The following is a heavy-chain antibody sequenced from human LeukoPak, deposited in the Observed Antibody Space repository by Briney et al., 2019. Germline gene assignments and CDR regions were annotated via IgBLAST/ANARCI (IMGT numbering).Heavy chain of an antibody. D-gene: IGHD2-15*01. Sequence: ASVKVCCSASGYTFTSYGISWVRQAPGQGLEWMGWINAYNGNTNYSQKLQGRVTMTTDASTSTAYMVLRSLKSDDAAVYYCSRVSGGDIVVVVAATLENWFDPWGQGTLVTVSS. CDR3: SRVSGGDIVVVVAATLENWFDP. V-gene: IGHV1-18*04. CDR1: GYTFTSYG. J-gene: IGHJ5*02. CDR2: INAYNGNT.